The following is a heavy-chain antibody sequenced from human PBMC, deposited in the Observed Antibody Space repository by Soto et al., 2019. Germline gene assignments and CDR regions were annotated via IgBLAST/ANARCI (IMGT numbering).Heavy chain of an antibody. J-gene: IGHJ6*02. CDR3: AKDRDGAAAGPTKFYGMDV. CDR2: ISGSGDST. V-gene: IGHV3-23*01. D-gene: IGHD6-13*01. CDR1: GFTFSSYA. Sequence: EVQLLESGGGLVQPGGSLRFSCAASGFTFSSYAMSWVRQAPGKGLEWVSAISGSGDSTYYADSVRGRFTISRDNSKNTLYLQMNSLRAEDTAVYYCAKDRDGAAAGPTKFYGMDVWGQGTTVTVSS.